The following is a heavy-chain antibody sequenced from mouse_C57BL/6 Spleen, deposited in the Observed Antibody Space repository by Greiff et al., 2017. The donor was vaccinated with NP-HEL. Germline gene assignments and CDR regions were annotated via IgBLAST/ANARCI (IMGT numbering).Heavy chain of an antibody. CDR2: IYPGDGDT. Sequence: QVQLQQSGAELVKPGASVKISCKASGYAFSSYWMNWVKQRPGKGLEWIGQIYPGDGDTNYTGKFKGKATLTADKSSSTAYMQLSSLTSEDSAVYFCARGATVVNAMDYWGQGTSVTVSS. CDR1: GYAFSSYW. CDR3: ARGATVVNAMDY. D-gene: IGHD1-1*01. J-gene: IGHJ4*01. V-gene: IGHV1-80*01.